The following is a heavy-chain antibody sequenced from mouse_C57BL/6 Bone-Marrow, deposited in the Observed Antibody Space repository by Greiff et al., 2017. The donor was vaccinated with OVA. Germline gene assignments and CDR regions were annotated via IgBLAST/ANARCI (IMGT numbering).Heavy chain of an antibody. CDR3: ARGRWLRAMDY. D-gene: IGHD2-3*01. V-gene: IGHV1-53*01. CDR2: INPSNGGT. Sequence: QVHVKQPGTELVKPGASVKLSCKASGYTFTSYWMHWVKQRPGQGLEWIGNINPSNGGTNYNEKFKSKATLTVDKSSSTAYMQLSSLTSEDSAVYYCARGRWLRAMDYWGQGTSVTVSS. CDR1: GYTFTSYW. J-gene: IGHJ4*01.